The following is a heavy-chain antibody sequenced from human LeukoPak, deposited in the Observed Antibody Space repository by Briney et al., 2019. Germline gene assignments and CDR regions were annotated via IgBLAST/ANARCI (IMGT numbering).Heavy chain of an antibody. CDR2: IYYSGST. J-gene: IGHJ5*02. Sequence: PSETLSLTCTVSGGSISSYYWSWIRQPPGKGLEWIGYIYYSGSTNYNPSLKSRVTISVDTSKNQFSLKLSPVTAADTAVYYCARRFHGSSGYFNWFDPWGQGTLVTVSS. D-gene: IGHD3-22*01. CDR3: ARRFHGSSGYFNWFDP. V-gene: IGHV4-59*08. CDR1: GGSISSYY.